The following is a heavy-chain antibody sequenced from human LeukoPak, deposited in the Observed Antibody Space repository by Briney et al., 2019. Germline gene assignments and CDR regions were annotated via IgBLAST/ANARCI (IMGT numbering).Heavy chain of an antibody. CDR3: ARLRNCGSTSCYFDY. CDR2: INHSGST. V-gene: IGHV4-34*01. D-gene: IGHD2-2*01. CDR1: GGSFSGYY. Sequence: SETLSLTCAVYGGSFSGYYWSWIRQPPGKGLEWIGEINHSGSTNYNPSLKSRVTISVDTSKNQFSLKLSSVTAADTAVYYCARLRNCGSTSCYFDYWGQGTLVTVSS. J-gene: IGHJ4*02.